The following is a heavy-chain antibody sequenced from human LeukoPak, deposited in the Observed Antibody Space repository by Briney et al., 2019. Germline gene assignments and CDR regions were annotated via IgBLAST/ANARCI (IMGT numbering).Heavy chain of an antibody. Sequence: AAGTVSFKGSGYTFTIYYMHWVRQAPGQGVEWMAIIYPSGGSXSXAQKFRGIVTITRDTATSTVYMELSSLSSEDTAIYYCAKDIQFSTWGRGTMVTVSS. J-gene: IGHJ3*01. D-gene: IGHD2-15*01. CDR2: IYPSGGSX. CDR3: AKDIQFST. CDR1: GYTFTIYY. V-gene: IGHV1-46*01.